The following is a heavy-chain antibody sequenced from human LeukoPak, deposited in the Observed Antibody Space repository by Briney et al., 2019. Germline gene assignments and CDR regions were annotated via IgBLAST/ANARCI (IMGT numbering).Heavy chain of an antibody. CDR3: ARGMGYDSSDRAFDI. J-gene: IGHJ3*02. CDR2: MNPNSGNT. V-gene: IGHV1-8*03. CDR1: GYTFTSYD. Sequence: ASVKVSCKASGYTFTSYDINWVRQATGQGLEWMGWMNPNSGNTGYAQKIQGRVTITRNTSISTAYMELSSLRSEDTAVYYCARGMGYDSSDRAFDIWGQGTMVTVSS. D-gene: IGHD3-22*01.